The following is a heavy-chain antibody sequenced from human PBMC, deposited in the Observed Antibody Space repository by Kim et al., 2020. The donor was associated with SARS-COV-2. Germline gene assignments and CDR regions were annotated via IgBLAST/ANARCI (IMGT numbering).Heavy chain of an antibody. D-gene: IGHD6-19*01. V-gene: IGHV1-3*01. CDR3: ARGSGWAFDY. J-gene: IGHJ4*02. Sequence: NTQLAEKFQGRVTITRDTSASTAYMELTGLRSEDTAIYYCARGSGWAFDYWGQGTLVTVAS. CDR2: NT.